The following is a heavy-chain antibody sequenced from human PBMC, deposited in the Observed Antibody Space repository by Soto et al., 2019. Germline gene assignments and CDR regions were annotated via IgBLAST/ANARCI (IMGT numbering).Heavy chain of an antibody. D-gene: IGHD1-20*01. CDR2: LYYGRSA. V-gene: IGHV4-59*01. CDR3: AHRVPYNSYWDVGWFDP. Sequence: SETLSLTCAVSGYSISSYYCMWIRQPPGKGLESIGYLYYGRSANYNPSLKSRVTLSVDTSTNQCSLTLSSMTYMEPVDTATYYCAHRVPYNSYWDVGWFDPWGQGTLVTVSS. CDR1: GYSISSYY. J-gene: IGHJ5*02.